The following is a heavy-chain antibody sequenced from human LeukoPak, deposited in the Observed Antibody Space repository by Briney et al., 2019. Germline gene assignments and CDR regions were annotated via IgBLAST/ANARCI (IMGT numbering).Heavy chain of an antibody. D-gene: IGHD6-19*01. CDR2: IYSGSST. Sequence: GGFLRLSCAASGFTFSSYAMSWVRQAPGKGLEWVSVIYSGSSTYYAESVKGRFTISRNTSENTLYLQMNSLRADDAAVYYCARDRSSGWYVYDYWGQGTLVTVSS. CDR1: GFTFSSYA. J-gene: IGHJ4*02. V-gene: IGHV3-53*01. CDR3: ARDRSSGWYVYDY.